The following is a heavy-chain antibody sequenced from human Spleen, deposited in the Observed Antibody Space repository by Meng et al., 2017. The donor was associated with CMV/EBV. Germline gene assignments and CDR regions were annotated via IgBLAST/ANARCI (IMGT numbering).Heavy chain of an antibody. CDR2: INPNSGGT. Sequence: GYTFTGYDMHWVRQAPGQGLEWMGWINPNSGGTNYAQKFQGRVTMTRDTSISTAYMELSRLRSDDTAVYYCARGYCSSTSCYTPFDYWGQGTLVTVSS. CDR3: ARGYCSSTSCYTPFDY. D-gene: IGHD2-2*02. J-gene: IGHJ4*02. V-gene: IGHV1-2*02. CDR1: GYTFTGYD.